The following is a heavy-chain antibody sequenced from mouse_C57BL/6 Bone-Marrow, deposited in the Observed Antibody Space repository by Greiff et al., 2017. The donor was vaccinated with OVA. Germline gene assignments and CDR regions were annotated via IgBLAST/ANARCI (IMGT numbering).Heavy chain of an antibody. CDR1: GFTFSDYG. D-gene: IGHD4-1*01. Sequence: DVMLVESGGGLVKPGGSLKLSCAASGFTFSDYGMHWVRQAPEKGLEWVAYISSGSSTIYYADTVKGRFTISRDNAKNTLFLQMPRLRSEDTAMYYCARLNWDACAYWGQGTLVTVSA. CDR3: ARLNWDACAY. J-gene: IGHJ3*01. CDR2: ISSGSSTI. V-gene: IGHV5-17*01.